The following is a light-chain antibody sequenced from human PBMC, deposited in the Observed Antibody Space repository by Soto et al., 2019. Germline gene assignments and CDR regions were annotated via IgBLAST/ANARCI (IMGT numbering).Light chain of an antibody. Sequence: DIQMTQSPSTLSASVGDRVIITCRASQSISVYLAWYQQRPREAPKLLIYGGSSLESGVPSRFSGSGSGTEFTLTISSLQPTDFATYYCHQYATSSPTFGQGTKLEI. CDR2: GGS. V-gene: IGKV1-5*01. CDR3: HQYATSSPT. J-gene: IGKJ2*01. CDR1: QSISVY.